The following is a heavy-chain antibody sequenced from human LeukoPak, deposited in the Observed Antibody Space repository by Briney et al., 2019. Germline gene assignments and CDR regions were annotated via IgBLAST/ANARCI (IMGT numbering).Heavy chain of an antibody. Sequence: ASVKVSCKASGYTFTIYEFNRVRQAPGQGLEWLGYISPDTGNTGYAQKFQGRVTMTRDTSISTTYMELSSLTSEETAVYYCARGPRFDPWGQGTLVTVSS. J-gene: IGHJ5*02. CDR1: GYTFTIYE. V-gene: IGHV1-8*01. CDR2: ISPDTGNT. CDR3: ARGPRFDP.